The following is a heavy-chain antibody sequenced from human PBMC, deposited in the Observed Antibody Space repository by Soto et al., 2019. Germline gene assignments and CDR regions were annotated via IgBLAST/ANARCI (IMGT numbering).Heavy chain of an antibody. CDR3: ARDRTDTSMIIIDY. V-gene: IGHV3-33*01. CDR1: GFTFSNYA. J-gene: IGHJ4*01. CDR2: IWYDGSNQ. Sequence: QVQLVESGGGVVQPGTSLTLSSVASGFTFSNYAMYWVRQAPGKGLEWVAAIWYDGSNQYYAGSVKGRFTISRDKSKNTLYLQMSSLRVEDTGLYYCARDRTDTSMIIIDYWGHGTLVTVSS. D-gene: IGHD5-18*01.